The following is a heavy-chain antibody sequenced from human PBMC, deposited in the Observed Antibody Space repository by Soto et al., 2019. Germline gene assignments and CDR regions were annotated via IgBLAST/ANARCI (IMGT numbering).Heavy chain of an antibody. CDR1: GGSISSGGYS. J-gene: IGHJ5*02. CDR3: ARAGLDTRGQLNWFDP. CDR2: IYHSGST. Sequence: QLQLQESGSGLVKPSQTLSLTCAVSGGSISSGGYSWSWIRQPPGKGLEWIGYIYHSGSTYYNPSLKSRVTISVDRSKNQFSLKLSSVTAADTAVYYCARAGLDTRGQLNWFDPWGEGTLVTVSS. V-gene: IGHV4-30-2*01. D-gene: IGHD2-2*01.